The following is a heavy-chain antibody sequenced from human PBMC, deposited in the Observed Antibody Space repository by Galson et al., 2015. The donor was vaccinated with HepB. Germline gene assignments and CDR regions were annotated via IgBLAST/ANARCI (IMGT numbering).Heavy chain of an antibody. CDR3: ARERVGGYPVIPFDY. Sequence: SVKVSCKASGGTFSSYAISWVRQAPGQGLEWMGRIIPILGIANYAQKFQGRVTITADKSTSTAYMELRSLRSDDTAVYYCARERVGGYPVIPFDYWGQGTLVTVSS. CDR2: IIPILGIA. J-gene: IGHJ4*02. CDR1: GGTFSSYA. V-gene: IGHV1-69*04. D-gene: IGHD3-22*01.